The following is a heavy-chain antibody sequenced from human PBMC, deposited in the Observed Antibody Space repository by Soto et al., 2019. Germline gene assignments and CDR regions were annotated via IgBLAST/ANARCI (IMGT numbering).Heavy chain of an antibody. V-gene: IGHV3-13*01. CDR2: IGTAGDT. D-gene: IGHD2-15*01. J-gene: IGHJ4*02. Sequence: GGSLRLSCAASGFTFSSYDMHWVRQATGKGLEWVSAIGTAGDTYYPGSVKGRFTISRENAKNSLYLQMNSLRAGDTAVYYCARGLPYCSGGSCYDYWGQGTLVTVSS. CDR1: GFTFSSYD. CDR3: ARGLPYCSGGSCYDY.